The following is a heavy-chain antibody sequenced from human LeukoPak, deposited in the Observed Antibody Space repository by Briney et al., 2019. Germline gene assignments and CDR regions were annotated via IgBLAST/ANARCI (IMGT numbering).Heavy chain of an antibody. CDR2: IKQDGGEK. Sequence: GGSLRLSCAASGFTFSSYWMTWVRQALGKGLEWVANIKQDGGEKYYVDSVKGRFTISRDNAKNSLYLHMNSLRAEDTAIYFCVRGSSGIVVRGIAWAWFDPWGQGTLVTVSS. CDR1: GFTFSSYW. D-gene: IGHD3-10*01. CDR3: VRGSSGIVVRGIAWAWFDP. J-gene: IGHJ5*02. V-gene: IGHV3-7*05.